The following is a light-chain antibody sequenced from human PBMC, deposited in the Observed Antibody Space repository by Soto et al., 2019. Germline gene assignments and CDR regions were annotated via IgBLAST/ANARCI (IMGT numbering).Light chain of an antibody. J-gene: IGKJ1*01. CDR3: KQYNNWPPWT. CDR2: DAS. V-gene: IGKV3-15*01. Sequence: EVVMTQSPATLSVSPGERATLSCRASQSVSSNLVWYQQKPGQAPRLLIYDASTRATGIPARFSGSGSGTKFTLTISSLQSEDFAVYYCKQYNNWPPWTFGQGTKVEIK. CDR1: QSVSSN.